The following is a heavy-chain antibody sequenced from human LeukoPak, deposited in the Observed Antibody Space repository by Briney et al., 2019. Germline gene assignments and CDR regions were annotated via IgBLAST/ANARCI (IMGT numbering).Heavy chain of an antibody. CDR2: ISSSGNTI. J-gene: IGHJ4*02. Sequence: GGSLRLSCAASGFTLSSYGMNWVRQAPGKGLEWVSYISSSGNTIYYADSVKGRFTISRDSAKNLLHLQMNSLRAEDTAVYYCARDDPRGCSGGSCYLDYWGQGTLVTVSS. CDR3: ARDDPRGCSGGSCYLDY. V-gene: IGHV3-48*03. CDR1: GFTLSSYG. D-gene: IGHD2-15*01.